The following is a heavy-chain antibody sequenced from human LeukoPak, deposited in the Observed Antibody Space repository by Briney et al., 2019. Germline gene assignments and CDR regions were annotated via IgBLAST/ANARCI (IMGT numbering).Heavy chain of an antibody. D-gene: IGHD6-6*01. CDR2: IYYSGST. Sequence: SETLSLTCTVSGGSISSGGYYWSWIRQHPWKGLEWIGYIYYSGSTYYNPSLKSRLTISVDTSENQFSLRLSSVTAADTAVYYCARRDSSYNWFDPWGQGALVTVSS. V-gene: IGHV4-31*03. J-gene: IGHJ5*02. CDR3: ARRDSSYNWFDP. CDR1: GGSISSGGYY.